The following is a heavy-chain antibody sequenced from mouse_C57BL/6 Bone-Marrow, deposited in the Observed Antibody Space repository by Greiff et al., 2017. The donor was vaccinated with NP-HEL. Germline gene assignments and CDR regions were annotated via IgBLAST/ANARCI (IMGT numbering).Heavy chain of an antibody. Sequence: EVKLMESGGGLVQPGGSMKLSCVASGFTFSNYWMNWVRQSPEKGLEWVAQIRLKSDNYATHYAESVKGRFTISRDDSKSSVYLQMNNLRAEDTGIYYCTVPWYYGGFDYWGQGTTLTVSS. J-gene: IGHJ2*01. CDR3: TVPWYYGGFDY. CDR2: IRLKSDNYAT. V-gene: IGHV6-3*01. D-gene: IGHD1-1*01. CDR1: GFTFSNYW.